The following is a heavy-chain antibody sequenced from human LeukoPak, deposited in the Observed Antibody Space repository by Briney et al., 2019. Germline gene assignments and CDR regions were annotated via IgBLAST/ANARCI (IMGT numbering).Heavy chain of an antibody. D-gene: IGHD4-17*01. J-gene: IGHJ4*02. CDR1: GFTFSSYS. CDR3: ARDNRDYGDYVTAFDY. V-gene: IGHV3-21*01. CDR2: ISSSSSYI. Sequence: GGSLRLSCAASGFTFSSYSMNWVRQAPGKGLEWVSSISSSSSYIYYADSVEGRFTISRDNAKNSLYLQMNSLRAEDTAVYYCARDNRDYGDYVTAFDYWGQGTLVTVSS.